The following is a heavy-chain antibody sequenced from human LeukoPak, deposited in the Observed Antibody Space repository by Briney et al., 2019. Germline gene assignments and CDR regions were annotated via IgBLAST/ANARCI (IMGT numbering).Heavy chain of an antibody. CDR1: GFTFRFSNYA. D-gene: IGHD6-13*01. Sequence: GGSLRLSCAAPGFTFRFSNYAMSWVRQAPGKGLEWVSAISGSGGSTHYADSLKGRFSISRDNSKNTLYLQMNSLRAEDTAVYYCAKDKITLAAAAFYYFDYWGQGTLVTVSS. J-gene: IGHJ4*02. CDR3: AKDKITLAAAAFYYFDY. CDR2: ISGSGGST. V-gene: IGHV3-23*01.